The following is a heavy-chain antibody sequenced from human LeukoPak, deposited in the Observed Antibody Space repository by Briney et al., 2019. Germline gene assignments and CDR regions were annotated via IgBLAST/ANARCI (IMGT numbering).Heavy chain of an antibody. CDR1: GFTFSTYW. D-gene: IGHD4-17*01. J-gene: IGHJ4*02. CDR2: MKRDGSEI. V-gene: IGHV3-7*01. CDR3: ARDHAPDYGDLVDY. Sequence: PGGSLRLSCSASGFTFSTYWMSWVRQAPGKGLEWVANMKRDGSEIYYVDSVRGRFTISRDNAKNSLYLQMNSLRAEDTAVYYCARDHAPDYGDLVDYWGQGTLVTVSS.